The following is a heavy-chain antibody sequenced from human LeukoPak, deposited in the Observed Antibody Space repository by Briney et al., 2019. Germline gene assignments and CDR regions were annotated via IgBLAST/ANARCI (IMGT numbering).Heavy chain of an antibody. CDR2: ISAYNGNT. CDR3: ARGKARVGATTSGAFDI. V-gene: IGHV1-18*01. J-gene: IGHJ3*02. D-gene: IGHD1-26*01. CDR1: GYTFTSYG. Sequence: ASVKVSCKASGYTFTSYGISWVRQAPGQGLEWMGWISAYNGNTNYAQKLQGRVTMTTDTSTSTAYMELRSLRSDDTAVYYCARGKARVGATTSGAFDIWGQGTMVTVSS.